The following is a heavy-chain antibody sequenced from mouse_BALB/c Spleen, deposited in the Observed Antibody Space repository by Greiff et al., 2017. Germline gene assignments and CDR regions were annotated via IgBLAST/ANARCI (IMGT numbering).Heavy chain of an antibody. D-gene: IGHD3-1*01. CDR2: ILPGSGST. CDR1: GYTFSSYW. CDR3: ARWTGYGNY. J-gene: IGHJ2*01. Sequence: QVQLQQPGAELVKPGASVKLSCKATGYTFSSYWIEWVKQRPGHGLEWIGEILPGSGSTNYNEKFKGKATFTADTSSNTAYMQLSSLPSEDSAVYYCARWTGYGNYWGQGTTLTVSS. V-gene: IGHV1-9*01.